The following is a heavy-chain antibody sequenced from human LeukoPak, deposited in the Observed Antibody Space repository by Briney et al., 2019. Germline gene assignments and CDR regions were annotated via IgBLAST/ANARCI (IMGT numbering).Heavy chain of an antibody. V-gene: IGHV4-34*01. D-gene: IGHD2-2*01. CDR2: INHSGST. CDR1: GGSFSGYY. CDR3: ARSPLIDIVLVPVLDAFDL. J-gene: IGHJ3*01. Sequence: PSETLSLTCAVYGGSFSGYYWSWIRQPPGKGLEWIGEINHSGSTNYNPSLKSRVTTSVDTSKNQFSLKLSSVTAADMAVYYCARSPLIDIVLVPVLDAFDLWGQGTMVTVSS.